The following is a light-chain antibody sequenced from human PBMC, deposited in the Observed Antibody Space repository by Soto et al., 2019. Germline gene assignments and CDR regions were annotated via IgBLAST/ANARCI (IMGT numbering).Light chain of an antibody. CDR1: QDISNY. V-gene: IGKV1-33*01. Sequence: DIQMTQSPSSLSASVGDRVTITCQASQDISNYLNWYQQKPGKAPKLLIYDASNLETGVPSRFSGSGSGTDFTFTISSXQPEDIATYHCQQYDNLPLPFGGGTKVDIK. J-gene: IGKJ4*01. CDR3: QQYDNLPLP. CDR2: DAS.